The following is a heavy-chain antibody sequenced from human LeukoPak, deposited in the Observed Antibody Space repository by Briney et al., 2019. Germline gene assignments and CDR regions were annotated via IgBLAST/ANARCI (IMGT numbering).Heavy chain of an antibody. CDR1: GGSISSGGYS. J-gene: IGHJ4*02. CDR3: ASLNYYDSSGRATYFDY. CDR2: IYHSGST. Sequence: SQTLSLTCAVSGGSISSGGYSWSWIRQPPGKGLEWIGYIYHSGSTYYNPSLKSRVTISVDRSKNQFSLKLGSVTAADTAVYYCASLNYYDSSGRATYFDYWGQGTLVTVSS. V-gene: IGHV4-30-2*01. D-gene: IGHD3-22*01.